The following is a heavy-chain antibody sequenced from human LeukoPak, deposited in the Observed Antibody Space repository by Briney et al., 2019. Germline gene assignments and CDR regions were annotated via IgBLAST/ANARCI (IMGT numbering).Heavy chain of an antibody. D-gene: IGHD2-2*01. CDR2: IGTAGDT. J-gene: IGHJ6*02. CDR1: GFTFSSYD. Sequence: GGSVRLSCAASGFTFSSYDMHWVRQATGKGLEWVSAIGTAGDTYYPGSVKGRFTISRENAKNSLYLQMNSLRAGDTAVYYCARGGGGRDIVVVPAAPSPDNYYGMDVWGQGTTVTVSS. V-gene: IGHV3-13*04. CDR3: ARGGGGRDIVVVPAAPSPDNYYGMDV.